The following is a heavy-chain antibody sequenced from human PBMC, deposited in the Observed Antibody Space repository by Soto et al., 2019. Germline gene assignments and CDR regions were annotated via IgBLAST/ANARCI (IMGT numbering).Heavy chain of an antibody. J-gene: IGHJ3*02. CDR3: ARGPIFVGAYDAFDI. V-gene: IGHV3-30-3*01. D-gene: IGHD1-26*01. Sequence: GGSLRLSCAASGFTFSSYAMHWVRQAPGKGLEWVAVISYDGSNKYYADSVKGRFTISRDNSKNTLYLQMNSLRAEDTAVYYRARGPIFVGAYDAFDIWGQGTMVTVSS. CDR1: GFTFSSYA. CDR2: ISYDGSNK.